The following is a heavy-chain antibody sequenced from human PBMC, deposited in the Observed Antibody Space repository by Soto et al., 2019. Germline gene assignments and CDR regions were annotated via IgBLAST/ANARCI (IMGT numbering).Heavy chain of an antibody. CDR1: GYTFTGYY. D-gene: IGHD2-21*02. Sequence: GASVKVSCKASGYTFTGYYMHWVRQAPGQGLEWMGGIIPIFGTANYAQKFQGRVTITADKSTSTAYMELSSLRSEDTAVYYCARIRRPYCGGDCYSVSGFDPWGQGTLVTVSS. V-gene: IGHV1-69*06. CDR2: IIPIFGTA. CDR3: ARIRRPYCGGDCYSVSGFDP. J-gene: IGHJ5*02.